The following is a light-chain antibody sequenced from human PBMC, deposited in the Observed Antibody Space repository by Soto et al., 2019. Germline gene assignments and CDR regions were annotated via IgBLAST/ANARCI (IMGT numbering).Light chain of an antibody. Sequence: DIVMTQSPDSLAVSLGERATINCKSNQSVLYSSNNKNYLAWYQQKLGQPPKLLIYWASTRESGVPDRFSGSGSGTDFTLTISSLQAEDVAVYYCQQYYSTPFTFGPGTKVDIK. V-gene: IGKV4-1*01. CDR3: QQYYSTPFT. J-gene: IGKJ3*01. CDR1: QSVLYSSNNKNY. CDR2: WAS.